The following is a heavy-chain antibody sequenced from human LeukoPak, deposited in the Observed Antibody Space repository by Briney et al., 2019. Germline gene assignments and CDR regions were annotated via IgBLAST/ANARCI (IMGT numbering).Heavy chain of an antibody. CDR2: INQDGSDK. D-gene: IGHD1/OR15-1a*01. CDR3: ARFSRTNIGY. CDR1: GFTFSSYW. V-gene: IGHV3-7*01. J-gene: IGHJ4*02. Sequence: GGSLRLSCAASGFTFSSYWMSWVRQAPGKGLEWVANINQDGSDKNYVDSVKGRFIVSRDNAKNSLYLQMNSLRAEDTAVYYCARFSRTNIGYWGRGILVTVSS.